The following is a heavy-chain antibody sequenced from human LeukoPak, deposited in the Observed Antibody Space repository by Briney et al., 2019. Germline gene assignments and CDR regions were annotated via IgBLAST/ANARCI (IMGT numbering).Heavy chain of an antibody. CDR1: GFIFKTYT. V-gene: IGHV3-21*01. Sequence: PGGSLRLSCAAFGFIFKTYTMTWVRQAPGKGLEWVSSITGDCKYITYADSVKGRFTISRDNAKNSLYLQVASLRGDDTATYYCAREGNDYYYDQWGQGTLVTVSP. CDR2: ITGDCKYI. D-gene: IGHD3-16*01. J-gene: IGHJ4*02. CDR3: AREGNDYYYDQ.